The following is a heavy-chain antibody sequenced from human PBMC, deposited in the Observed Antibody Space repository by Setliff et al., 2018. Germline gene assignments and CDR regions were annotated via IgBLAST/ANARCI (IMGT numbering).Heavy chain of an antibody. CDR3: AKGFYGSHGGFDS. J-gene: IGHJ5*01. D-gene: IGHD4-17*01. Sequence: ASVKVSCKTSGYTFINYGLSWMRQAPGQGLEWMGWISGYNGNTDYAQNLQGRVTMTIDTSTSTAYMELRSLRSDDTAFYYCAKGFYGSHGGFDSWGQGTLVTVSS. V-gene: IGHV1-18*01. CDR1: GYTFINYG. CDR2: ISGYNGNT.